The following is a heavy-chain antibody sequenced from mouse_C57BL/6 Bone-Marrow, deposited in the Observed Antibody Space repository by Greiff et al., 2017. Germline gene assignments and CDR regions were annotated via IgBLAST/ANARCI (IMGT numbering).Heavy chain of an antibody. CDR3: AREGYSFWFAY. CDR1: GFTFSSYA. J-gene: IGHJ3*01. D-gene: IGHD2-12*01. V-gene: IGHV5-4*01. CDR2: ISDGGSYT. Sequence: EVHLVESGGGLVKPGGSLKLSCAASGFTFSSYAMSWVRQTPEKRLEWVATISDGGSYTYYPDNVKGRFTISRDNAKNNLYLQMSHLKSEDTAMYYCAREGYSFWFAYWGQGTLVTVSA.